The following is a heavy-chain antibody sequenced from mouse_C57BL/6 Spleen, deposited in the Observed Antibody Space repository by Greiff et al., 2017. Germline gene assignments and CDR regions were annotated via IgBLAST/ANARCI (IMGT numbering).Heavy chain of an antibody. CDR1: GYSITSGYD. CDR3: ARDDGSSYWYFDV. CDR2: ISYSGST. J-gene: IGHJ1*03. D-gene: IGHD1-1*01. V-gene: IGHV3-1*01. Sequence: EVKLQESGPGMVKPSQSLSLPCTVTGYSITSGYDWHWIRHFPGNKLEWMGYISYSGSTNYNPSRKSRISITHDTSKNHFFLKLNSVTTKDTATYDCARDDGSSYWYFDVWGTGTTVTVSS.